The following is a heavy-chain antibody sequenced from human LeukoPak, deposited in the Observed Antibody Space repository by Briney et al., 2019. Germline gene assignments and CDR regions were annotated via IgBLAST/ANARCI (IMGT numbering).Heavy chain of an antibody. J-gene: IGHJ5*02. CDR3: AREFWELPTSNWFDP. V-gene: IGHV3-30*04. D-gene: IGHD1-26*01. CDR2: ISYDGSNK. CDR1: GFTFSSYA. Sequence: PGGSLRLSCAASGFTFSSYAMHWVRQAPGKGLEWVAVISYDGSNKYYADSVKGRFTISRDNAKNSLYLQMNSLRAEDTAVYYCAREFWELPTSNWFDPWGQGTLVTVSS.